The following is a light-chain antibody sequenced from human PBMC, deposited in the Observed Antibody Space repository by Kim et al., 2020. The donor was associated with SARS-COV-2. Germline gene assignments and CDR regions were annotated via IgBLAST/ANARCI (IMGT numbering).Light chain of an antibody. Sequence: SSELTQDPAVSVALGQTVRITCQGDSLRSYYASWYQQKPGQAPVLVIYGKNNRPSGIPDRFSGSSSGNTASLTITGAQAEDEADYYCNSRDSSGKHPWVF. CDR2: GKN. V-gene: IGLV3-19*01. J-gene: IGLJ3*02. CDR3: NSRDSSGKHPWV. CDR1: SLRSYY.